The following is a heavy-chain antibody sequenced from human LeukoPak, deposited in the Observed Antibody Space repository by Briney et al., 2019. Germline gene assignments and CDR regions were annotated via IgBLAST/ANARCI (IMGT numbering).Heavy chain of an antibody. V-gene: IGHV4-34*01. D-gene: IGHD6-13*01. CDR3: ARGGQQGAHFDY. J-gene: IGHJ4*02. CDR2: INHSGST. Sequence: SETLSLTCAVYGGSFSGYYWSWIRQPPGKGLEWIGEINHSGSTNYNPSLKSRVTISVDTSKNQFSLKLSSVTAADTAVYYCARGGQQGAHFDYWGQGTLVTVSS. CDR1: GGSFSGYY.